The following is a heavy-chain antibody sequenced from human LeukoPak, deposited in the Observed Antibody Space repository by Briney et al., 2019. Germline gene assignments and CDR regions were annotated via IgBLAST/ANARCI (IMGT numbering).Heavy chain of an antibody. V-gene: IGHV3-15*01. D-gene: IGHD1-26*01. J-gene: IGHJ4*02. CDR1: GFTLSNAW. Sequence: GGSLRLSCAASGFTLSNAWMSWVRQAPGKGLEWVGRIKSKTDGGTTDYAAPVKGRFTISRDDSKNTLYLQMNSLKTEDTAVYYCTGTISGSYWGGIDYWGQGTLVTVSS. CDR3: TGTISGSYWGGIDY. CDR2: IKSKTDGGTT.